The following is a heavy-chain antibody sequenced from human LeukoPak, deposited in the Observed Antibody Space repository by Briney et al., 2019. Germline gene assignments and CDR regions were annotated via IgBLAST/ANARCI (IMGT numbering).Heavy chain of an antibody. Sequence: PSETLSLTCTVSGGSISSGSYYWSWIRQPAGKGLEWIGRIYTSGSTNYNPSLKSRVTISVDTSKNQFSLKLSSVTAADTAVYHCARGRYQLLYYMDVWGKGTTVTISS. J-gene: IGHJ6*03. CDR1: GGSISSGSYY. CDR3: ARGRYQLLYYMDV. V-gene: IGHV4-61*02. D-gene: IGHD2-2*01. CDR2: IYTSGST.